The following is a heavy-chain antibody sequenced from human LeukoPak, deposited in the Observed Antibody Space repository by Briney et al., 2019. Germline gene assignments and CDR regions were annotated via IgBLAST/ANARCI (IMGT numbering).Heavy chain of an antibody. CDR3: ARNLRPPTYDFWSGYQNYYYYYYMDV. D-gene: IGHD3-3*01. V-gene: IGHV1-18*01. CDR1: GYTLTSYG. J-gene: IGHJ6*03. Sequence: GASVKVSCKASGYTLTSYGVSWVRQAPGQGLEWMGWINTYNGNTKYAQKFQGRVTMTTDTSTSTAYMELRSLRSDDTAVYYCARNLRPPTYDFWSGYQNYYYYYYMDVWGKGTTVTVSS. CDR2: INTYNGNT.